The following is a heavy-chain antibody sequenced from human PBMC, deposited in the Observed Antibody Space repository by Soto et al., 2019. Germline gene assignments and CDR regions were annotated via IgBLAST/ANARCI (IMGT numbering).Heavy chain of an antibody. CDR2: IIPIFGTA. V-gene: IGHV1-69*13. CDR1: GGTFSSYA. D-gene: IGHD2-15*01. Sequence: SAKVSCKDSGGTFSSYAISWVRQAPGQGLEWMGGIIPIFGTANYAQKFQGRVTITADESTSTAYMELSSLRSEDTAVYYCARVPALRQKYYFDYWGQGTLVTVSS. CDR3: ARVPALRQKYYFDY. J-gene: IGHJ4*02.